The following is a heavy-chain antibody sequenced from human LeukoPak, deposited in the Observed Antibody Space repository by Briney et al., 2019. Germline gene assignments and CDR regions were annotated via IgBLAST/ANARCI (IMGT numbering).Heavy chain of an antibody. CDR1: GYTFTSYG. CDR2: MNPNSGNT. V-gene: IGHV1-8*01. J-gene: IGHJ5*02. Sequence: GASVKVSCKASGYTFTSYGINWVRQATGQGLERMGWMNPNSGNTGSAQRFQGRVTMTRDTSRSTAYMELSSLTSEDTAVYYCARGPLVRLPSSFDPWGQGTLVTVSS. D-gene: IGHD3-16*02. CDR3: ARGPLVRLPSSFDP.